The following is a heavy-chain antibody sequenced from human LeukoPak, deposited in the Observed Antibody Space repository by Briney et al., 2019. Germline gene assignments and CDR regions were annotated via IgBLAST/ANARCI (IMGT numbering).Heavy chain of an antibody. Sequence: ASVKVSCKASGYTFTDYYMHWVRQAPGQGLEWMGWINPNSGGTNSAQRFQGRVTMTRDTSISTVYMELSSLRSDDTVVYYCARSAGIVKRDYWGQGTLVTVSS. D-gene: IGHD1-26*01. CDR1: GYTFTDYY. CDR3: ARSAGIVKRDY. J-gene: IGHJ4*02. CDR2: INPNSGGT. V-gene: IGHV1-2*02.